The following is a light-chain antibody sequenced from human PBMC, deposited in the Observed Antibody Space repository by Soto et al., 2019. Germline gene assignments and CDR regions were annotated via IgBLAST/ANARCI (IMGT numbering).Light chain of an antibody. CDR3: RQYNNWPWT. CDR2: GAS. V-gene: IGKV3-15*01. J-gene: IGKJ1*01. CDR1: QSVSSN. Sequence: EIVMTQSPATLSVSPGERATLSCRASQSVSSNIAWYQQKPGQAPRLLISGASTRATGIPARFSGSGSGTDFTLIISSLQSEDVAVYYCRQYNNWPWTFGQGTKVEIK.